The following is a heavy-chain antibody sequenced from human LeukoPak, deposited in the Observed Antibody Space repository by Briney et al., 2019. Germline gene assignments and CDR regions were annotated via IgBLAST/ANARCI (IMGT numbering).Heavy chain of an antibody. CDR2: IYHSGST. D-gene: IGHD3-22*01. V-gene: IGHV4-38-2*02. CDR1: GYSISSGYY. CDR3: ARENYYDSCGYVY. Sequence: SETLSLTCTVSGYSISSGYYWGWIRQPPGKGLEWIGSIYHSGSTYYNPSLKSRVTISVDTSKNQFSLKLSSVTAADTAVYYCARENYYDSCGYVYWGQGTLVTVSS. J-gene: IGHJ4*02.